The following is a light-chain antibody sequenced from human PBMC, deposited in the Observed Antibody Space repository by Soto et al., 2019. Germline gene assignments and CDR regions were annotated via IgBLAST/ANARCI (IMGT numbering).Light chain of an antibody. CDR1: QSISTR. V-gene: IGKV1-5*01. Sequence: DIQMTQSPSTLSASVGDIFTITCRASQSISTRLAWYQQKPGKAPKLLIYDASSLESGVPSRFSGSASGTEFTLTISSLQPDDFATYYCQQYNSYSTFGQGTKVDIK. J-gene: IGKJ1*01. CDR3: QQYNSYST. CDR2: DAS.